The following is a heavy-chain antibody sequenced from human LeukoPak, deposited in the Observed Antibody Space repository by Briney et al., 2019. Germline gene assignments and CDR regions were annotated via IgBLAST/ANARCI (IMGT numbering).Heavy chain of an antibody. CDR3: ARDDCSRISCYHNWFDP. D-gene: IGHD2-2*01. CDR1: GFTFSSYW. V-gene: IGHV3-7*01. CDR2: IKQDGSEK. J-gene: IGHJ5*02. Sequence: PGGSLRLSCAASGFTFSSYWMSWVRQAPGKGLEGVANIKQDGSEKYYVDSVKGRFTISRDNAKNSLYLQMNSLRAEDAAVYYCARDDCSRISCYHNWFDPWGQGTLVTVSS.